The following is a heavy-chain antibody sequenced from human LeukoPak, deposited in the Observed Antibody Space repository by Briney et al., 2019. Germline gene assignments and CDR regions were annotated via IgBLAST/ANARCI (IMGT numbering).Heavy chain of an antibody. CDR2: ISSSGSTI. J-gene: IGHJ4*02. CDR1: EFTFSSYE. CDR3: AREYYDFWSGYYTEGY. V-gene: IGHV3-48*03. D-gene: IGHD3-3*01. Sequence: GGSLRLSCAASEFTFSSYEMNWARQAPGKGLEWVSYISSSGSTIYYADSVKGRFTISRDNAKNSLYLQMNSLRAEDTAVYYCAREYYDFWSGYYTEGYWGQGTLVTVSS.